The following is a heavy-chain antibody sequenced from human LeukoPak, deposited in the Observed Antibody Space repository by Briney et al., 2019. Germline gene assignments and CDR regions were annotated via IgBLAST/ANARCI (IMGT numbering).Heavy chain of an antibody. CDR1: GFTFSSYA. D-gene: IGHD3-3*01. J-gene: IGHJ6*03. CDR2: ISGSGGST. CDR3: AKDGGYDLYYYYMDV. V-gene: IGHV3-23*01. Sequence: GGSLKLSCAASGFTFSSYAMSWVRQAPGKGLEWVSAISGSGGSTYYADSVKGWFTISRDNSKNTLFLQMNSLRAEDTAVYYCAKDGGYDLYYYYMDVWGKGTTVTVSS.